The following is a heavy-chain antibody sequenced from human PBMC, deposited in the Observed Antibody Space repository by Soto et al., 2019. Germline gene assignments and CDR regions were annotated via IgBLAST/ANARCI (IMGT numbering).Heavy chain of an antibody. V-gene: IGHV6-1*01. D-gene: IGHD3-10*01. Sequence: IRPSPSRGLEWLGRTYYRSKWYNDYAVSVKSRITINPYTSKNQFSLQLNSMTPEDTAVYYCARGFRGFDPWGQGTLVTVSS. CDR2: TYYRSKWYN. CDR3: ARGFRGFDP. J-gene: IGHJ5*02.